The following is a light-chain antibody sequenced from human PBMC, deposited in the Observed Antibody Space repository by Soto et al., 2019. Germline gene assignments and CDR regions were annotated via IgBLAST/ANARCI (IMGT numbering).Light chain of an antibody. Sequence: QSVLTQPASVSGSPGQSITLSCTGTSSDVGGYNYVSWYQQHPGKAPKLMIYDVSNRPSGVSNRFSGSKSGNTASLTISWLQAEDEADYYCSSYTSSSTLVVFGGGTKVTVL. J-gene: IGLJ2*01. V-gene: IGLV2-14*01. CDR1: SSDVGGYNY. CDR3: SSYTSSSTLVV. CDR2: DVS.